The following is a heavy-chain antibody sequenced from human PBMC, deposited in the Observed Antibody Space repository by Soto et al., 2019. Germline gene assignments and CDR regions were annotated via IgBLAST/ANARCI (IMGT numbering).Heavy chain of an antibody. CDR1: GFTFSSYA. CDR3: AKDQNGAYYYDRSGTGNWFDP. CDR2: ISGSGGCT. D-gene: IGHD3-22*01. J-gene: IGHJ5*02. V-gene: IGHV3-23*01. Sequence: GGSLRLSCAASGFTFSSYAMSWVRQAPGKGLEWVSAISGSGGCTYYADSVKGRCTISRDNSKNTRDLQMNSLIAENKRVYYGAKDQNGAYYYDRSGTGNWFDPWGQGTLVTVSS.